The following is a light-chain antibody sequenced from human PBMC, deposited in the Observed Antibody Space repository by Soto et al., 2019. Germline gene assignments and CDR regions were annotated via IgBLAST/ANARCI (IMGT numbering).Light chain of an antibody. CDR1: TANIGKNY. V-gene: IGLV1-47*02. J-gene: IGLJ3*02. Sequence: QAVVTQPPSASGTPGQKVTISCSGNTANIGKNYVYWYQQLPETAPKLLIYSDNQRPSGVPDRFSVSKSDTSASLAISGLRSEDEALYFCATWDDRMNGRVFGGGTKLTVL. CDR2: SDN. CDR3: ATWDDRMNGRV.